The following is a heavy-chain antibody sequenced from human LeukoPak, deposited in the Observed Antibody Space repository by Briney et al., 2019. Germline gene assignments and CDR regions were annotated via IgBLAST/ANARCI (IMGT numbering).Heavy chain of an antibody. V-gene: IGHV5-10-1*01. Sequence: GESLRISCKGSGYSFTSYWISWVRQMPGKGLEWMGRIDPSDSYTNYSPSFQGHVTISADKSISTAYLQWSSLKASDTAMYYCARPQTDILTGYYTGAFDIWGQGTMVTVSS. CDR3: ARPQTDILTGYYTGAFDI. CDR1: GYSFTSYW. D-gene: IGHD3-9*01. J-gene: IGHJ3*02. CDR2: IDPSDSYT.